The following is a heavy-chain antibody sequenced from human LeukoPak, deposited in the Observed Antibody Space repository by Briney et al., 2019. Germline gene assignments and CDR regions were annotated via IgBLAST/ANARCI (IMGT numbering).Heavy chain of an antibody. Sequence: SETLSLTCTVSGGPISSSSYYWGWIRQPPGKGLEWIGSIYYSGSTYYNPSLKSRVTISVDTSKNQFSLKLSSVTAADTAVYYCARRDSSGWYDAFDIWGQGTMVTVSS. CDR1: GGPISSSSYY. CDR2: IYYSGST. D-gene: IGHD6-19*01. J-gene: IGHJ3*02. CDR3: ARRDSSGWYDAFDI. V-gene: IGHV4-39*01.